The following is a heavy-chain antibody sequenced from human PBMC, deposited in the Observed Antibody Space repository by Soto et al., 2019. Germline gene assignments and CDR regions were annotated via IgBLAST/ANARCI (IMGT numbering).Heavy chain of an antibody. V-gene: IGHV3-23*01. J-gene: IGHJ4*02. CDR1: GFTFSSYA. CDR2: ISGSGGST. Sequence: AGGSLRLSCAASGFTFSSYATSWVRQAPGKGLEWVSAISGSGGSTYYADSVKGRFTISRDNSKNTLYLQMNSLRAEDTAVYYCAKGGSITMIVVVIDPYFDYWGQGTLVTVSS. CDR3: AKGGSITMIVVVIDPYFDY. D-gene: IGHD3-22*01.